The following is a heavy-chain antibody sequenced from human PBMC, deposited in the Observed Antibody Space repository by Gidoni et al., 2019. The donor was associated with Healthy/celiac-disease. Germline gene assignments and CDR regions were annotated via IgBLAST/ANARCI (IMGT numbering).Heavy chain of an antibody. CDR3: ASPKIFGGLEGPFVY. CDR2: IYPGDSDT. Sequence: EVQLVQSGSEVTKPGESLKTSCKGSGYSFTSYWSGWVRQMPGKGLEWMGIIYPGDSDTRYSPSFQGQVTISADKSISTAYLQWSSLKASDTAMYYCASPKIFGGLEGPFVYWGQGTLVTVSS. J-gene: IGHJ4*02. CDR1: GYSFTSYW. D-gene: IGHD3-3*01. V-gene: IGHV5-51*01.